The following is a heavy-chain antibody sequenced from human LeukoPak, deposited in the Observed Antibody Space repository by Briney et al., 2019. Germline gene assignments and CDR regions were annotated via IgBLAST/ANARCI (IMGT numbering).Heavy chain of an antibody. J-gene: IGHJ5*02. Sequence: KTSETLSLTCTVSGGSISSYYWSWIRQPAGKGLEWIGRIYTSGSTNYNPSLKSRVTMSVDTSKNQFSLKLSSVTAADTAVYYCARGVGVTQRLVRGSWFDPWGQGTLVTVSS. V-gene: IGHV4-4*07. D-gene: IGHD6-13*01. CDR2: IYTSGST. CDR1: GGSISSYY. CDR3: ARGVGVTQRLVRGSWFDP.